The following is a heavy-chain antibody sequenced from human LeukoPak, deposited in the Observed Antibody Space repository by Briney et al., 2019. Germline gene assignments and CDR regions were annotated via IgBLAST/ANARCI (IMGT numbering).Heavy chain of an antibody. CDR1: GYTFISNY. CDR2: IYPSGGST. CDR3: ARDSHSDLWFGELLPPGVDY. J-gene: IGHJ4*02. D-gene: IGHD3-10*01. V-gene: IGHV1-46*01. Sequence: GASVKVSCKASGYTFISNYMHWGRQAPGQGLEWRGIIYPSGGSTTYAQKFQGRVTMTRDMSTSTVYMELSSLRSEDTAVYYCARDSHSDLWFGELLPPGVDYWGQGTLVTVSS.